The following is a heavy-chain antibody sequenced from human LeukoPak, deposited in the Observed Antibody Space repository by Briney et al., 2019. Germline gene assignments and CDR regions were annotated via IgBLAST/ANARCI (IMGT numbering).Heavy chain of an antibody. CDR2: MSGAGGRI. V-gene: IGHV3-23*01. CDR3: AKKGQAGTGRNYMDV. CDR1: QFTTFSPYA. D-gene: IGHD1-1*01. Sequence: GGSLRLSCEASQFTTFSPYAMNWVGQPPGKGREWVSLMSGAGGRIEYADSVNGRFTISRDNSRNTVYLHMNSLRAEDTAVYYCAKKGQAGTGRNYMDVWGKGTTVTVAS. J-gene: IGHJ6*03.